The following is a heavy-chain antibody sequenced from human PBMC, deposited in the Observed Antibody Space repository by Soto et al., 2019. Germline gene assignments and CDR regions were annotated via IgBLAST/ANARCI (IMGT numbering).Heavy chain of an antibody. Sequence: ASVKVSCKASGYTFTSYGISWVRQAPGQGLEWMGWISAYNGNTNYAQKLQGRVTMTTDTSTSTAYMELRSLRSDDTAVYYCARVPPKYSSSSESLRNPHYYYYHYYQDVWGKGTTVAGSS. CDR1: GYTFTSYG. J-gene: IGHJ6*03. CDR2: ISAYNGNT. D-gene: IGHD6-6*01. CDR3: ARVPPKYSSSSESLRNPHYYYYHYYQDV. V-gene: IGHV1-18*01.